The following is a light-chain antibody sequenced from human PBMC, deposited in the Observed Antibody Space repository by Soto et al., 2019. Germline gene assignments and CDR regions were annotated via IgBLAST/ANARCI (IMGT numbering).Light chain of an antibody. Sequence: QSVLTQPPSASGSPGQSVTISCTGTSSDVGAYNYLSWYQQHPGKAPKLMIYEVSKRPSGVPDRFSGSKSGNTASLTVSGHQAEDEADYYCSSYAGSNNYVFGTGTKLTVL. CDR1: SSDVGAYNY. J-gene: IGLJ1*01. CDR2: EVS. CDR3: SSYAGSNNYV. V-gene: IGLV2-8*01.